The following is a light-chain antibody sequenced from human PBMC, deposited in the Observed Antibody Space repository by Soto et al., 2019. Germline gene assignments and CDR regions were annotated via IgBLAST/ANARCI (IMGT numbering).Light chain of an antibody. CDR2: DVT. Sequence: QSALTQPRSVSGSPGQSVTISCTGTSSDVGSYNYVSWYQQHPGKAPKLMIYDVTKRPSGVPDRFSGSKSGNTASLTISGLQAEDEADYSCSSYAGDYRVLFGGGTQLTVL. V-gene: IGLV2-11*01. CDR1: SSDVGSYNY. J-gene: IGLJ7*01. CDR3: SSYAGDYRVL.